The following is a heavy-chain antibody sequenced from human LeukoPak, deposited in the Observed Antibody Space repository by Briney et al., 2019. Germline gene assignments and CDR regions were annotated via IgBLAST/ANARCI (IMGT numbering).Heavy chain of an antibody. D-gene: IGHD3-10*01. CDR2: IYYSGST. CDR3: ARQAGLLWFGEPQYFQH. V-gene: IGHV4-39*01. J-gene: IGHJ1*01. CDR1: GGSISSSSYY. Sequence: SETLSLTCTVSGGSISSSSYYWGWIRQPPGKGLEWIGNIYYSGSTYYNPSLKSRVTISVDTSKNKFSLKLSSVTAADTAVYYCARQAGLLWFGEPQYFQHWGQGTLVTVSS.